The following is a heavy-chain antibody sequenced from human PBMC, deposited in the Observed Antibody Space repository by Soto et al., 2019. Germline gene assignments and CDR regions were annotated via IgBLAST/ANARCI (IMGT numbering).Heavy chain of an antibody. Sequence: SETLSLTCTVSGGSISSSSYYWGWIRQPPGKGLEWIGSIYYSGSTYYNPSLKSRVTISVDTSKNQFSLKLSSVTAADTAVYYCARHVGLAKATISYFDYWGQGTLVTVSS. D-gene: IGHD5-12*01. CDR3: ARHVGLAKATISYFDY. V-gene: IGHV4-39*01. CDR1: GGSISSSSYY. J-gene: IGHJ4*02. CDR2: IYYSGST.